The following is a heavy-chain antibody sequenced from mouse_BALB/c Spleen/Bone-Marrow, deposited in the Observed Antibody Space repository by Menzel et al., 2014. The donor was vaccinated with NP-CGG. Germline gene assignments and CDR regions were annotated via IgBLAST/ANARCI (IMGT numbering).Heavy chain of an antibody. CDR2: IYPGSAGT. CDR3: TRGGRPPFAY. D-gene: IGHD2-12*01. V-gene: IGHV1S22*01. Sequence: LQQSGSELVRPGASVQLSCKASGYTFTSYWMHWVKQRPGQGLEWIGNIYPGSAGTNYDEKFKSKATLTADTSSSTAYMQLSSLTSEDSAVYYCTRGGRPPFAYWGQGTLVTVSA. J-gene: IGHJ3*01. CDR1: GYTFTSYW.